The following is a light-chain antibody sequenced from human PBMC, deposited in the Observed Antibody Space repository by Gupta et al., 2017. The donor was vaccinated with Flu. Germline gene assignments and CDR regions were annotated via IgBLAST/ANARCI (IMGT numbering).Light chain of an antibody. V-gene: IGLV3-1*01. CDR2: QDS. Sequence: SFDLTQPPSVPVDPGQTATITCAGDTLGDNFASWYQHRPGQSPLLLIYQDSKRPAGIPDRFAGANSGNTATLTVSGTQNMDEADYYCQAWDRGTVVFGGGTRLTVL. CDR3: QAWDRGTVV. CDR1: TLGDNF. J-gene: IGLJ2*01.